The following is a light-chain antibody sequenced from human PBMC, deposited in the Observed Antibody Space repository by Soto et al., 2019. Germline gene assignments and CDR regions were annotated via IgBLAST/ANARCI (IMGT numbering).Light chain of an antibody. J-gene: IGLJ2*01. CDR1: SSDVGGYNY. V-gene: IGLV2-8*01. CDR3: SSYVGIKHLF. CDR2: EVT. Sequence: QSVPTQPPSASGSAGQSVTITCTGASSDVGGYNYVSWYQQHPGKAPKLLIYEVTKRPSGVPDRFSGSKSGNTASLTVSGLQAEDEADYFCSSYVGIKHLFFGGGTKVTVL.